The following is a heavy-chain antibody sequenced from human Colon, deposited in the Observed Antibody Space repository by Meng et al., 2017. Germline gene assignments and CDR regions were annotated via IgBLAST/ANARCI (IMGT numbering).Heavy chain of an antibody. CDR1: GDSISSDIW. CDR2: VCHRGDT. CDR3: GRDQGRQLINH. V-gene: IGHV4-4*02. J-gene: IGHJ4*02. D-gene: IGHD1-1*01. Sequence: QVHMQESGPGLVQPSGTLALTCTVPGDSISSDIWWSWVRQPPGKGLEWIGEVCHRGDTNYNPSLKSRVVISVDRSKNQFSLNLSSVTAADTAVYYCGRDQGRQLINHWGQGTLVTVSS.